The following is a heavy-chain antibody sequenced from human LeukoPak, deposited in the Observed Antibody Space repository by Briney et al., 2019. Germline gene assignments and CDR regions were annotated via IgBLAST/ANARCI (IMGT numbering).Heavy chain of an antibody. V-gene: IGHV3-30-3*01. CDR2: ISYDGSNK. Sequence: PGRSLRLSCAASGXTFSSYAMHWVRQAPGKGLEWVAVISYDGSNKYYADSVKGRFTISRDNSKNTLYLQMNSLRAEDTAVYYCARDADYDSSAYGYWGQGTLVTVSS. CDR1: GXTFSSYA. D-gene: IGHD3-22*01. CDR3: ARDADYDSSAYGY. J-gene: IGHJ4*02.